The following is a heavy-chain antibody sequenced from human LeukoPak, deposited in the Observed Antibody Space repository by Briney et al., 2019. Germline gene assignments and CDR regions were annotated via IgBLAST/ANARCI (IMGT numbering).Heavy chain of an antibody. Sequence: PGGSPRLSCAASGFTFNTYWMTWVRQAPGKGLQWVANIKQDGSERFYVDSVKGRFAISRDNAKNSLYMDMNNLRDEDTAVYYCAREPDSWFDPWGQGTLVTVSS. CDR3: AREPDSWFDP. CDR1: GFTFNTYW. V-gene: IGHV3-7*01. J-gene: IGHJ5*02. CDR2: IKQDGSER.